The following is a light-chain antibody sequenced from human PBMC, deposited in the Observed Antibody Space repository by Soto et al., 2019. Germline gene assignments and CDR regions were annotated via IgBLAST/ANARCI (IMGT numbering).Light chain of an antibody. J-gene: IGLJ1*01. CDR3: CSYTTSNTFV. V-gene: IGLV2-14*01. CDR1: SSDVGAYNY. CDR2: HVT. Sequence: QSALTQPASGSGSLGQSITISCSGTSSDVGAYNYVSWYQQYPGKAPKLMIYHVTDRPSGVSNRFSGSKSGNTASLTISGLQAEDEADYYCCSYTTSNTFVFVTGTKVTVL.